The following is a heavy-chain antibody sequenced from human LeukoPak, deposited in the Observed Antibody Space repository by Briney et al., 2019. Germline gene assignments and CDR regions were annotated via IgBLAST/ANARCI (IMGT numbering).Heavy chain of an antibody. J-gene: IGHJ4*02. CDR3: ARGDNWNYGIDY. CDR1: GFIFSKYN. CDR2: ISSSTTTI. Sequence: PGGSLRLSCAASGFIFSKYNMNWVRQAPGKGLEWVSYISSSTTTIYYADSVKGRFTISRDNAKNSLYLQMNSLRAEDTAVYYCARGDNWNYGIDYWGQGTLVTVSP. D-gene: IGHD1-7*01. V-gene: IGHV3-48*01.